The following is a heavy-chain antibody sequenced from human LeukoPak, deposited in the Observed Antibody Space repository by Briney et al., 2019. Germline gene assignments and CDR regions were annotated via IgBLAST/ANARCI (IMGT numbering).Heavy chain of an antibody. V-gene: IGHV3-64*01. D-gene: IGHD2-2*02. CDR2: IASNGGNK. Sequence: GGSLRLSCAASGFSFSTYTMRWVRQAPGKGLEYVSGIASNGGNKDYANSVKGRFTISRDNSENTVYLQMGSLRAEDMAVYYCAREYCTTNNCYNWGLGYWGQGTLVTVSS. J-gene: IGHJ4*02. CDR1: GFSFSTYT. CDR3: AREYCTTNNCYNWGLGY.